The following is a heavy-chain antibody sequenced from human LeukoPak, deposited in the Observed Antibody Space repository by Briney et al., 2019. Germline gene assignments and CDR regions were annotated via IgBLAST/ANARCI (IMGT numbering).Heavy chain of an antibody. J-gene: IGHJ4*02. CDR1: GGTFSSYA. V-gene: IGHV1-69*05. CDR3: ASRRTTGTTRPVDY. CDR2: IIPIFGTA. Sequence: SVKVSCKASGGTFSSYAISWVRQAPGQGLEWMGGIIPIFGTANYAQKFQGRVTITTDESTSTAYIELSSLRSEDTAVYYCASRRTTGTTRPVDYWGQGTLVTVSS. D-gene: IGHD1-1*01.